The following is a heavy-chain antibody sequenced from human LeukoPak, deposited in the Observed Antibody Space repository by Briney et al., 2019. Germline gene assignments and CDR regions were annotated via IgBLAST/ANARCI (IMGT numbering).Heavy chain of an antibody. CDR2: ISYDGSIK. CDR1: GFTFSSYG. D-gene: IGHD3-22*01. J-gene: IGHJ4*02. V-gene: IGHV3-30*18. Sequence: GGSLRLSCAASGFTFSSYGMQWARPPGGKGLEWVAVISYDGSIKYYADSVKGRFTFSRDNSKNTLYLQMNSRRAEDTAVYYCAKDCLLNLLRGYFDYWGQGTLVTVSS. CDR3: AKDCLLNLLRGYFDY.